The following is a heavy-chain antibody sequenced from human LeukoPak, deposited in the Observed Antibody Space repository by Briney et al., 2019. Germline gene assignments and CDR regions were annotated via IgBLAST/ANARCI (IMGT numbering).Heavy chain of an antibody. CDR1: GGSIKSYY. Sequence: SETLSLTCTVSGGSIKSYYWSWIRQPPGKGLEWIGYISYSGYTHYSPSLQSRVTISVDTSKNQFSLRLSSVTAADTAVYYCARHIAIGGTCLHYWGQGTPVTVSS. V-gene: IGHV4-59*08. D-gene: IGHD2/OR15-2a*01. CDR3: ARHIAIGGTCLHY. J-gene: IGHJ4*02. CDR2: ISYSGYT.